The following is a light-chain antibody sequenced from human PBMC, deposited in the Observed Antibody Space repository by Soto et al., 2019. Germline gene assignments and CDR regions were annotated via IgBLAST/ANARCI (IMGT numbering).Light chain of an antibody. CDR3: SSYTSSSTPYV. CDR1: SSDVGGYNY. V-gene: IGLV2-14*01. Sequence: QSALTQPASVSGSPGQSITISCTGTSSDVGGYNYVSWYQQHPGKAPKLMIYDDTNRPSGVSNRFSGSKSGNTASLTISGLHDEDDDDYYCSSYTSSSTPYVFGTGTKLTVL. J-gene: IGLJ1*01. CDR2: DDT.